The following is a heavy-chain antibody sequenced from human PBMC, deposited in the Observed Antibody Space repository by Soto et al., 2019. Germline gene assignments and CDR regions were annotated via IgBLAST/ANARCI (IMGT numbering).Heavy chain of an antibody. D-gene: IGHD5-18*01. V-gene: IGHV1-69*13. J-gene: IGHJ6*02. CDR3: ASIVDTAMGYYYYGMDV. CDR2: IIPIFGTA. CDR1: GGTFSSYA. Sequence: SVKVSCKASGGTFSSYAISGVREAPGQGLEWMGGIIPIFGTANYAQKFQGRVTITADESTSTAYMELSSLRSEDTAVYYCASIVDTAMGYYYYGMDVWGQGTTVTVSS.